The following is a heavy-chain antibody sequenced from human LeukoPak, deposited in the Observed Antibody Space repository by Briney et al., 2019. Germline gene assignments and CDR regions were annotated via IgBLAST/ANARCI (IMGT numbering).Heavy chain of an antibody. J-gene: IGHJ4*02. V-gene: IGHV3-30*02. CDR2: IRYDGSNK. Sequence: GGSLRLSCAASGFTFSSYGMHWVRQAPGKGLEWVAFIRYDGSNKYYADSVKGRFTISRDNSKNTLYLQMNSLRAEDTAVYYCAKDGGYCSSTSCHIAFDYWGQGTLVTVSS. CDR3: AKDGGYCSSTSCHIAFDY. CDR1: GFTFSSYG. D-gene: IGHD2-2*02.